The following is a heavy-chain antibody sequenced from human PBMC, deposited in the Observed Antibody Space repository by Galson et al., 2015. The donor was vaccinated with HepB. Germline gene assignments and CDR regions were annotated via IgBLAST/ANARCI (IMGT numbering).Heavy chain of an antibody. Sequence: SVKVSCKASGYTFTSYGISWVRQAPGQGLEWMGWISAYNGNTNYAQKLQGRVTMTTDTSTSTAYMELRSLRSDDTAVYYCARADAYSSSSRGCFDPWGQGTLVTVSS. CDR2: ISAYNGNT. CDR3: ARADAYSSSSRGCFDP. V-gene: IGHV1-18*01. D-gene: IGHD6-6*01. CDR1: GYTFTSYG. J-gene: IGHJ5*02.